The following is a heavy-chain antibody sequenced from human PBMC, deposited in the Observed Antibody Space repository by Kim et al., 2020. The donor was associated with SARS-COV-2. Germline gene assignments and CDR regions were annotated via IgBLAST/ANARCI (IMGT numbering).Heavy chain of an antibody. D-gene: IGHD6-13*01. CDR2: ISYDGSNK. Sequence: GGSLRLSCAASGFTFSSYAMHWVRQAPGKGLEWVAVISYDGSNKYYADSVKGRFTISRDNSKNTLYLQMNSLRAEDTAVYNCARAPSAAANTHYHYYYG. CDR3: ARAPSAAANTHYHYYYG. V-gene: IGHV3-30*04. J-gene: IGHJ6*01. CDR1: GFTFSSYA.